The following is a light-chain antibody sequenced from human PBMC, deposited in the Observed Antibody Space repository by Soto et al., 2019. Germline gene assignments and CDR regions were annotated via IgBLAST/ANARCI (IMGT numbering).Light chain of an antibody. Sequence: QSVLTQPRSVSGSPGQSVTISCTGTRSDVGGYNYVSWYQQHPGKAPRLIIYDVSKRPSGVPDRFSGSKSGNTASPSISGLQAEDEADYYCNSYVAGSNVFGTGTKVTVL. CDR1: RSDVGGYNY. CDR3: NSYVAGSNV. CDR2: DVS. V-gene: IGLV2-11*01. J-gene: IGLJ1*01.